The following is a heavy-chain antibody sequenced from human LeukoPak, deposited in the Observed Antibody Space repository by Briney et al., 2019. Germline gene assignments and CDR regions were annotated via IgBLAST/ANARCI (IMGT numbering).Heavy chain of an antibody. Sequence: SETLSLTCAVYDGPFSSFYWTWIRQPPGKGLEWIGEISHTGRTNYNPSLKSRVTISVGTSKNQFSLNLTSVTAADTAMYYCARGVSIAARYFDLWGRGTLVAVSS. CDR2: ISHTGRT. V-gene: IGHV4-34*01. CDR1: DGPFSSFY. CDR3: ARGVSIAARYFDL. D-gene: IGHD6-25*01. J-gene: IGHJ2*01.